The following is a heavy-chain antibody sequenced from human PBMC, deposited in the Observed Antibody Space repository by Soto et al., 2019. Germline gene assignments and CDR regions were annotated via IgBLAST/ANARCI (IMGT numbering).Heavy chain of an antibody. D-gene: IGHD4-4*01. CDR2: AHSSGPT. V-gene: IGHV4-59*11. CDR3: ARSRSNWDY. J-gene: IGHJ4*02. CDR1: GGPFTGHF. Sequence: QMQLQESGPGLVNPSETLSLSCTVSGGPFTGHFWTWIRQPPGKGLEWIGCAHSSGPTDYNPSLKRRVTISVDTSKKQFSLELKSVTSADTAIYYCARSRSNWDYWGQGTLVTVS.